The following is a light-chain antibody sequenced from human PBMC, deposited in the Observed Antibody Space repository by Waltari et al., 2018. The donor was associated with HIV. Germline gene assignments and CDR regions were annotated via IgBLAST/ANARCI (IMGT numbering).Light chain of an antibody. CDR3: SSFAGTNDVI. Sequence: QSALTRPPSASGSPGPSVPIPCTGPSSDVGGYNYVYWYHQHPSKTPKLMIYEVSQRPSGVPDRFTGSKSGNTASLTVSGLQAEDEANYYCSSFAGTNDVIFGGGTKLTVL. V-gene: IGLV2-8*01. CDR1: SSDVGGYNY. J-gene: IGLJ2*01. CDR2: EVS.